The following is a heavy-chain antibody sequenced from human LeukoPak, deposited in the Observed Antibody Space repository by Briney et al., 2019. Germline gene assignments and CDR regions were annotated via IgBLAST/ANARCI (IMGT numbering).Heavy chain of an antibody. CDR1: GFSFSSYW. J-gene: IGHJ4*02. V-gene: IGHV3-7*03. Sequence: GGSLRLSCAASGFSFSSYWMSWVRQAPGKGLEWVANIKQDGSQKYYVDSVKGRFTISRDNAKNSLYLQMNSLRVEDTAVYYCARVGYYYDSSGYYLLKWGQGTLVTVSS. CDR3: ARVGYYYDSSGYYLLK. D-gene: IGHD3-22*01. CDR2: IKQDGSQK.